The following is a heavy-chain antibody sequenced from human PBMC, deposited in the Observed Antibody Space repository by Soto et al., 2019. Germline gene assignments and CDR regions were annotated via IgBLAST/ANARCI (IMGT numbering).Heavy chain of an antibody. Sequence: QVQLVQSGAQVKKPGASVKVSCKASGYTFDNYALHWVRQAPGRRLEWMVLIHAGNGYTKYSQSFRGRVTITRDTSASTAHMDLSSLRSEDTAVSYFALVQYSGYDFKLAFDTWGQRTMVTVSS. J-gene: IGHJ3*02. CDR2: IHAGNGYT. V-gene: IGHV1-3*01. D-gene: IGHD5-12*01. CDR1: GYTFDNYA. CDR3: ALVQYSGYDFKLAFDT.